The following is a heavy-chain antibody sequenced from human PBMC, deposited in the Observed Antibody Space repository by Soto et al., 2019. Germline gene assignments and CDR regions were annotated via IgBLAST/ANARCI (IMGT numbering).Heavy chain of an antibody. D-gene: IGHD6-19*01. CDR2: INAGNGNT. J-gene: IGHJ4*02. CDR1: GYTFTGYA. V-gene: IGHV1-3*01. CDR3: ARAVAVPADFDY. Sequence: ASVKVSCKASGYTFTGYAMHWVRQAPGQRLEWMGWINAGNGNTKYSQKFQGRVTITRDTSASTAYMELSSPRSEDTAVYYCARAVAVPADFDYWGQGTLVTSPQ.